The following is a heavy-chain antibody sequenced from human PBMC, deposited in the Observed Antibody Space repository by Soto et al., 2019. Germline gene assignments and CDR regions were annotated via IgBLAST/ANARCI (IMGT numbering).Heavy chain of an antibody. CDR2: TRHDGSNT. CDR1: GFNFGGYG. J-gene: IGHJ4*02. Sequence: GGSQRLSCTASGFNFGGYGMHWVRQAPGKGLEWVAVTRHDGSNTYYADSVRGRFTTSRENSNKMLYLQMNSLRAEDTAVYYCARDGVGTTTYFGYFDYWGQGTLVTVSS. D-gene: IGHD1-26*01. V-gene: IGHV3-33*01. CDR3: ARDGVGTTTYFGYFDY.